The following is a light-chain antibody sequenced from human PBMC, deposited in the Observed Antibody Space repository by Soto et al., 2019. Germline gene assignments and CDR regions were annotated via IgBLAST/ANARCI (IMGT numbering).Light chain of an antibody. V-gene: IGLV2-11*01. CDR1: SSDVGGYNY. J-gene: IGLJ1*01. CDR3: CSYAGSYTWV. CDR2: DVS. Sequence: SVLTQPRSVSGSPGQSVTISCTGTSSDVGGYNYVSWYRQHPGKAPKLMIYDVSKRPSGVPDRFSGSKSGNTASLTISGLQAEDEADYYCCSYAGSYTWVFVTGTKLTVL.